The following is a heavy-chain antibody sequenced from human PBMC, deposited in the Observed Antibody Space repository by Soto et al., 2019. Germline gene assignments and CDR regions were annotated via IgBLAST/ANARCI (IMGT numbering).Heavy chain of an antibody. CDR3: ARGRPGRGTIFGVVTNY. J-gene: IGHJ4*02. D-gene: IGHD3-3*01. V-gene: IGHV3-30-3*01. Sequence: QVQLVESGGGVVQPGRSLRLSCAASGFTFSSYAMHWVRQAPGKGLEWVAVISYDGSNKYYADSVKGRFTISRDNSKNSLYLQMISLRAEDTAVYYCARGRPGRGTIFGVVTNYWGQGTLVTVSS. CDR1: GFTFSSYA. CDR2: ISYDGSNK.